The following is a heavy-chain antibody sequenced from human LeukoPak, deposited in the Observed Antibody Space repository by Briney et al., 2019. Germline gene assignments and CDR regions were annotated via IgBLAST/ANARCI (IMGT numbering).Heavy chain of an antibody. CDR1: GFTFSSYW. D-gene: IGHD1-1*01. V-gene: IGHV3-53*01. CDR2: IYSGGST. Sequence: GGSLRLSCAASGFTFSSYWMHWVRQAPGKGLEWVSFIYSGGSTSYADSVKGRFTFSRDNSKNTLYLQMNSLRAEDTAVYYCARDRVNWNDVGGLFDYWGQGTLVTVSS. CDR3: ARDRVNWNDVGGLFDY. J-gene: IGHJ4*02.